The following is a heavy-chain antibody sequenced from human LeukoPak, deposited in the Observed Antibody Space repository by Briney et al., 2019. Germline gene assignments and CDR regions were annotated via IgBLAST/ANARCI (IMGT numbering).Heavy chain of an antibody. CDR3: ASPIYGDYTENGFDI. J-gene: IGHJ3*02. D-gene: IGHD4-17*01. CDR1: GFHFNSFA. CDR2: TSSDGSKT. Sequence: GGSLRLSCAASGFHFNSFAFHWVRQAPGKGLEWVAFTSSDGSKTDYVDSVKGRFTISRDNSKNTLYLQMSSLRPEDTAVYYCASPIYGDYTENGFDIWGQGTMVTVSS. V-gene: IGHV3-30*04.